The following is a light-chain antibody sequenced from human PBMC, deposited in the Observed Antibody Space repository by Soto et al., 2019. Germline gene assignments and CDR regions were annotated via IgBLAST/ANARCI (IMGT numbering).Light chain of an antibody. J-gene: IGKJ5*01. CDR2: GAS. CDR3: QQCSAGPLFS. Sequence: EIVMTQSPSTLSVSPGERVTLSCRASQSVSSYLALYQHKPGQPPRLLIYGASTRATGIPARFSGSGSGTDFTLTTSSLQSDDFAVYYSQQCSAGPLFSLGQGTRLEIK. V-gene: IGKV3-15*01. CDR1: QSVSSY.